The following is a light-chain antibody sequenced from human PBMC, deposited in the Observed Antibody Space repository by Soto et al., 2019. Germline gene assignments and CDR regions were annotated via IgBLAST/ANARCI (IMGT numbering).Light chain of an antibody. J-gene: IGLJ1*01. V-gene: IGLV2-14*01. CDR1: SSDVGGYNY. Sequence: QSALTQPASVSGSPGQSITISCTGTSSDVGGYNYVSWYQQHPGKAPKLIIYEVSNRPSGVSNRFSGSKSGNTASLTISGLQAEDEADYYCKSYTSKSTGVVGTGTKITVL. CDR2: EVS. CDR3: KSYTSKSTGV.